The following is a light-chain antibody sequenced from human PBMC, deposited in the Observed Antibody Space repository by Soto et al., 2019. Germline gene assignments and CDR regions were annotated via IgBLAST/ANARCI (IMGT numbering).Light chain of an antibody. CDR1: GSDVGNYKY. Sequence: QSALTQPRSVSGSPGQSVTISCTGTGSDVGNYKYVSWYQQHPGKAPKLIIYDVSKRPSGVPDRFSGSKSGNTASLTISGVQAEDEADYSCCSYAGSYTLIFGGGTQLTVL. CDR2: DVS. CDR3: CSYAGSYTLI. J-gene: IGLJ2*01. V-gene: IGLV2-11*01.